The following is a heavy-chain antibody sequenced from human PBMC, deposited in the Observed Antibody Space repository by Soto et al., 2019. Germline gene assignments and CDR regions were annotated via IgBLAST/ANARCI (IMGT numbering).Heavy chain of an antibody. CDR1: GFTFSTYA. CDR2: ISSSGDGT. V-gene: IGHV3-23*01. CDR3: ARNGDFWSWGMDV. J-gene: IGHJ6*02. Sequence: GGSLRLSCAASGFTFSTYAMTWVRQAPGKGLEWVAIISSSGDGTYYVDSVKGRFTISRDNSRNTLNLQMNSLRAEDTAGYYCARNGDFWSWGMDVWGQGTTVTVSS. D-gene: IGHD3-3*01.